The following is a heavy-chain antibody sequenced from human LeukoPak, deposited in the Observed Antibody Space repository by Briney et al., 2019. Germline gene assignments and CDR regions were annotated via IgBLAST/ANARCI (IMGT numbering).Heavy chain of an antibody. V-gene: IGHV4-4*07. CDR3: ARDGGGYSGYDNAFDI. CDR2: IYTSGST. CDR1: GGSISSYY. J-gene: IGHJ3*02. Sequence: SETLSLTCTVSGGSISSYYWSWIRQPAGKGLEWIGRIYTSGSTNYKPSLKSRVTMSVDTSKNQFSLKLSSVTAADTAVYYCARDGGGYSGYDNAFDIWGQGTMVTVSS. D-gene: IGHD5-12*01.